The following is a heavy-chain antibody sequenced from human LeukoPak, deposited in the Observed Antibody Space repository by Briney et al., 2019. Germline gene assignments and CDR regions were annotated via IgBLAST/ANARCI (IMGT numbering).Heavy chain of an antibody. CDR1: GFTFSSYA. CDR2: ISYDGSNK. CDR3: ASIPGGGRDYYYGMDV. V-gene: IGHV3-30-3*01. Sequence: TGGSLRLSCAASGFTFSSYAMHWVRQAPGKGLEWVAVISYDGSNKYYADSVKGRFTISRDNSKNTLYLQMNSLRAEDTAVYYCASIPGGGRDYYYGMDVWGQGTTVTVSS. D-gene: IGHD1-26*01. J-gene: IGHJ6*02.